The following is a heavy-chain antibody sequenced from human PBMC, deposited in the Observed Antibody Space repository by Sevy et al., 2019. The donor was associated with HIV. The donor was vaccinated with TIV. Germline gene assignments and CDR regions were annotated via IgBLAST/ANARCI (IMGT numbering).Heavy chain of an antibody. V-gene: IGHV4-31*03. CDR3: AGSKGGIAAAFDY. D-gene: IGHD6-13*01. CDR1: GGSISSGGYY. Sequence: SETLSLTCTVSGGSISSGGYYWSWIRQHPGKGLEWIGYIYYSGSTYYNPSLKSRVTISVDTSKNQFSLKLSSVTAADTAVYYCAGSKGGIAAAFDYWGQGTLVTVSS. J-gene: IGHJ4*02. CDR2: IYYSGST.